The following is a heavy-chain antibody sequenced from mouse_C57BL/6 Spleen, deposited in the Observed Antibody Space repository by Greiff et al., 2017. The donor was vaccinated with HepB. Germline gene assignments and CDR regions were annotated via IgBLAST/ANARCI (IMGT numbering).Heavy chain of an antibody. V-gene: IGHV1-80*01. CDR3: ASYYYGSSWFAY. Sequence: QVQLQQSGAELVKPGASVKISCKASGYAFSSHWMNWVKQRPGKGREWVGQIYPGDGDTNYNGKFKGKATLTADKSSSTAYMQPSSLTSEDSAVYFCASYYYGSSWFAYWGQGTLVTVSA. CDR1: GYAFSSHW. D-gene: IGHD1-1*01. CDR2: IYPGDGDT. J-gene: IGHJ3*01.